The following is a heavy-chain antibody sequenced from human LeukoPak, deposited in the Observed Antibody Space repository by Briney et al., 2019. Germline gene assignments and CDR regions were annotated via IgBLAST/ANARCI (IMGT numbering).Heavy chain of an antibody. CDR3: ARGVSQSLYYGGWFDP. CDR2: INPSGGST. V-gene: IGHV1-46*01. D-gene: IGHD4-17*01. Sequence: ASVKVSCKASGYTFTSYYMHWVRQAPGQGLEWMGIINPSGGSTSYAQKFQGRVTMTTDTSTSTVYMELRSLRSDDTAVYYCARGVSQSLYYGGWFDPWGQGTLVTVSS. J-gene: IGHJ5*02. CDR1: GYTFTSYY.